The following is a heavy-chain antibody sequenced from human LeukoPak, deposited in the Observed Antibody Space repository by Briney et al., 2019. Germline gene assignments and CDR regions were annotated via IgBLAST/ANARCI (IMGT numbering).Heavy chain of an antibody. Sequence: SETLSLTCTVSGASISSSYCTWIRQSAGEGLEWIGRMSSGGSTSYNPSFKGRVTMSLDTSKRQFSLNLSSVTAADTAVYYCARDQTYYVSSGYYYVTYLQHWGQGILVTVSS. CDR2: MSSGGST. CDR1: GASISSSY. V-gene: IGHV4-4*07. J-gene: IGHJ1*01. CDR3: ARDQTYYVSSGYYYVTYLQH. D-gene: IGHD3-22*01.